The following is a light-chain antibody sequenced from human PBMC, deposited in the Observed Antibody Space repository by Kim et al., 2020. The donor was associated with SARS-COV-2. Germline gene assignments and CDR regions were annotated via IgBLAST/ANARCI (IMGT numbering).Light chain of an antibody. CDR3: QQYKNWPAWT. V-gene: IGKV3-15*01. CDR2: GAS. CDR1: QSVSSN. Sequence: SPGKRATLSCRASQSVSSNLAWYQQKPGQAPRLLMYGASTRATAIPARFSGSGSGTEFTLTISSLQSEDFAFYYCQQYKNWPAWTFGQGTKVDIK. J-gene: IGKJ1*01.